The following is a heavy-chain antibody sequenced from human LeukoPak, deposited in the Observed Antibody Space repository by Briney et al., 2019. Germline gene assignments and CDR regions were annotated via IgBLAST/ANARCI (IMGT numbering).Heavy chain of an antibody. CDR1: DGSITDYY. D-gene: IGHD3-10*01. Sequence: PSETLSLTCTVSDGSITDYYWNWVRQSPEKGLEWIGYVYHTGTTYYSPSLKSRVTISLDRSQNQFSLSLESVTAADTAVYYCARSVLWFGDLGYWGQGILVTVSS. CDR2: VYHTGTT. CDR3: ARSVLWFGDLGY. V-gene: IGHV4-59*01. J-gene: IGHJ4*02.